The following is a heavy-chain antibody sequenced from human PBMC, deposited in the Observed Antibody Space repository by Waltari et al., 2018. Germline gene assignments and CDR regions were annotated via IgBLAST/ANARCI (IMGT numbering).Heavy chain of an antibody. CDR2: INHSGRS. D-gene: IGHD6-19*01. V-gene: IGHV4-34*01. CDR3: ARESPGYRSGFDP. Sequence: QVQLQQWGAGLLKPSETLSLTCAVYGGSLSGYHWSWIRQPPGKGLEWIGEINHSGRSNYNPSRKSQVTISKDTSKNQFSLKMSSVTAADTAVYYCARESPGYRSGFDPWGQGTLVTVSS. J-gene: IGHJ5*02. CDR1: GGSLSGYH.